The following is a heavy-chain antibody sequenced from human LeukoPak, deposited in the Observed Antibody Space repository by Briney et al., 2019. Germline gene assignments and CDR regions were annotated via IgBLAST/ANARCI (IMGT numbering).Heavy chain of an antibody. CDR3: ARGPVIRFLEWYPFDY. J-gene: IGHJ4*02. CDR2: IYTSGRN. D-gene: IGHD3-3*01. Sequence: SQTLSLTCTVSGGSISSCSYYWSWIRQPAGKGLEWIGRIYTSGRNNYNLCLKRRVTISVDTSKNQFSLRLTSVPAADTAVYYCARGPVIRFLEWYPFDYWGQGTLVTVSS. V-gene: IGHV4-61*02. CDR1: GGSISSCSYY.